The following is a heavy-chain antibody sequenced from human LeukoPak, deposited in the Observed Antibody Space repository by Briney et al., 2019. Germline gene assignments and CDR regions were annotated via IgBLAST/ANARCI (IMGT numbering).Heavy chain of an antibody. V-gene: IGHV5-51*01. D-gene: IGHD2-2*01. J-gene: IGHJ6*02. CDR3: ARRGVDQLLSYGMDV. CDR2: IYPGDSDT. Sequence: GESLKISCKGSGYSFTSYWIGWVRQMPGKGLEWMGVIYPGDSDTRYSPSFQGQVTISADKSISTAYLQWSSLKASDTAMYYCARRGVDQLLSYGMDVWGQGTTVTVSS. CDR1: GYSFTSYW.